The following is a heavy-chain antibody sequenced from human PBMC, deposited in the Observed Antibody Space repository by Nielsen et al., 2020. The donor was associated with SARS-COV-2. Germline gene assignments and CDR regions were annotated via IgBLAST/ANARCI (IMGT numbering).Heavy chain of an antibody. CDR1: GFTFSSYA. CDR3: TTDRYGDYVFSYYYYYMDV. J-gene: IGHJ6*03. CDR2: IKSKTDGGTT. V-gene: IGHV3-15*01. Sequence: GGSLRLSCAASGFTFSSYAMHWVRQAPGKGLEWVGRIKSKTDGGTTDYAAPVKGRFTISRDDSKNTLYLQMNSLKTEDTAVYYCTTDRYGDYVFSYYYYYMDVWGKGTTVTVSS. D-gene: IGHD4-17*01.